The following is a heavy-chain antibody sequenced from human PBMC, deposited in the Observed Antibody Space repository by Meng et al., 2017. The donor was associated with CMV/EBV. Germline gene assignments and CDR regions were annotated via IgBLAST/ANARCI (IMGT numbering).Heavy chain of an antibody. CDR3: ARAAPDYYDSSGPPDY. D-gene: IGHD3-22*01. V-gene: IGHV4-30-4*08. CDR1: GGSLSSGGYY. CDR2: IYYSGST. J-gene: IGHJ4*02. Sequence: HRHDAAPGLGSPLRTLLFPCTVSGGSLSSGGYYWSWLRQPPGKGLEWIGYIYYSGSTYYNPSLKSRVTISVDTSKNQFSLKLSSVTAADTAVYYCARAAPDYYDSSGPPDYWGQGTLVTVSS.